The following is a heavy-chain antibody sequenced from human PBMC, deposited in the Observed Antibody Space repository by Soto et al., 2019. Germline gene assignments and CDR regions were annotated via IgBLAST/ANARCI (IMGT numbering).Heavy chain of an antibody. Sequence: GVSQRLSNIATGFTCRNYGMHWVRQAPGKGLEWVAGIDYNEINQYYIDPVKGRFTISRDQSKNTLYLQMNSLRAEDTAVYYCARDFCPVPTCYDLWGQGVLVTVSS. J-gene: IGHJ4*02. CDR2: IDYNEINQ. V-gene: IGHV3-33*01. CDR3: ARDFCPVPTCYDL. D-gene: IGHD2-2*01. CDR1: GFTCRNYG.